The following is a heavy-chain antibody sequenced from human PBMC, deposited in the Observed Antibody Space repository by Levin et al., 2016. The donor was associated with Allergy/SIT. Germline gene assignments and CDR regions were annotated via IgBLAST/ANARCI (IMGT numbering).Heavy chain of an antibody. Sequence: SVKVSCKASGGTFSSYPISWVRQAPGQGLEWMGGIITIFGTIKYAQKFQGRVTITADKSTSTAYMELSSLTSEDTAVYYCASLWFGESDYYYDGMDVWGQGTTVTVSS. J-gene: IGHJ6*02. CDR2: IITIFGTI. CDR3: ASLWFGESDYYYDGMDV. V-gene: IGHV1-69*06. CDR1: GGTFSSYP. D-gene: IGHD3-10*01.